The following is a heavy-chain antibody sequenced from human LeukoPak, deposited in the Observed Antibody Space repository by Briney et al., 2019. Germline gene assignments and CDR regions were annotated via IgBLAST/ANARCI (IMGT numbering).Heavy chain of an antibody. J-gene: IGHJ5*02. D-gene: IGHD2-2*01. CDR2: INHSGST. CDR1: GGSFSGYC. Sequence: KSSETLSLTCAVYGGSFSGYCWSWIRQPPGKGLEWIGEINHSGSTNYNPSLKSRVTISVDTSKNQFSLKLSSVTAADTAIYYCARPLHCSSTTCYDWFDPWGQGTLVTVSS. CDR3: ARPLHCSSTTCYDWFDP. V-gene: IGHV4-34*01.